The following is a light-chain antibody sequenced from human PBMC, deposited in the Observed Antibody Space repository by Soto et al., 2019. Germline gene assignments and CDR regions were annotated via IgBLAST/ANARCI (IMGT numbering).Light chain of an antibody. CDR3: SSYTSSRTRV. Sequence: SALTQPASVSGSPGQSITISCTGTSSDVGGYNYVSWYQQHPGKAPKLMIYDVSNRHSGVSNRFSGSKSGNTASLTISGLQAEDEADYYCSSYTSSRTRVFGTGTKVTVL. CDR1: SSDVGGYNY. J-gene: IGLJ1*01. CDR2: DVS. V-gene: IGLV2-14*01.